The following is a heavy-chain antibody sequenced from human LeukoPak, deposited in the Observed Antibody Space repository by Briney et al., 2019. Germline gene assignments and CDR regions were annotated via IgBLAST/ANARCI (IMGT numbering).Heavy chain of an antibody. CDR1: GFTFRSYA. Sequence: GGSLRLSCVASGFTFRSYAMSWVRQAPGKGLEWVSGISGSGDNTYYGDSVKGRFTMSRDNSKNTVYLQMNSLRADDTAVYYCAKDLKAIVVSAAIRGYFDYWGQGTLVTVSS. CDR2: ISGSGDNT. J-gene: IGHJ4*02. CDR3: AKDLKAIVVSAAIRGYFDY. V-gene: IGHV3-23*01. D-gene: IGHD2-2*02.